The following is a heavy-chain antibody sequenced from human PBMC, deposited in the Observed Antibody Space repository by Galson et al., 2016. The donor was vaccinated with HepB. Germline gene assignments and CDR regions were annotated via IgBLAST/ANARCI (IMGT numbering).Heavy chain of an antibody. D-gene: IGHD2-21*01. V-gene: IGHV3-33*01. CDR2: IWFDGINK. Sequence: SLRLSCAASGFTFSRYGTHWVRQAPGKGLEWLAVIWFDGINKYYADSVKGRFTISRDGSQTTVYLQMSSLRAEDTAVYYCARQIGGHCGGGTCSYDAFDIWGQGTMVTVSS. CDR1: GFTFSRYG. J-gene: IGHJ3*02. CDR3: ARQIGGHCGGGTCSYDAFDI.